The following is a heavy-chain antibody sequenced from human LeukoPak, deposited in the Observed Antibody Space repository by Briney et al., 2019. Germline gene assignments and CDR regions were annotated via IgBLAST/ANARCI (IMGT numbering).Heavy chain of an antibody. CDR2: IYYSGST. Sequence: SETLSLTXTVSGGSISSYYWSWIRQPPGKGLEWNGYIYYSGSTNYNPSLKSQVTISVDTSKNQFSLKLNSVTAADTAVYYCARGYYDSSGYWLSYFDYWGQGTLVTVSS. CDR1: GGSISSYY. J-gene: IGHJ4*02. CDR3: ARGYYDSSGYWLSYFDY. D-gene: IGHD3-22*01. V-gene: IGHV4-59*01.